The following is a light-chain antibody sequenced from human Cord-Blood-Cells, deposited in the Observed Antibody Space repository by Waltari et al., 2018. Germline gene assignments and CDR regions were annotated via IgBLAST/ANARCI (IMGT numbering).Light chain of an antibody. V-gene: IGLV3-21*03. CDR1: NIGRKS. CDR2: DDS. J-gene: IGLJ1*01. Sequence: SYVLTQPPSVSVAPGKTARITCGGNNIGRKSVHWYPQKPGQAPVLVVYDDSDRPSGIPERFSGANSGNTATLTISRVEAGDEADYYCQVWDSSSDHHVFGTGTKVTVL. CDR3: QVWDSSSDHHV.